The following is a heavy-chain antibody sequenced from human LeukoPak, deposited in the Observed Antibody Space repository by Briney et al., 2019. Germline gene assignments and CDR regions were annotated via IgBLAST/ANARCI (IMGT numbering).Heavy chain of an antibody. CDR1: GGAISRYY. Sequence: TSETLSLTCTVSGGAISRYYRSWIRQPPGKGLEWIVDIYYSGSANYNPSLKSRVTISVDTSKNQLSLKLSSLTVADTALYYCARNPIRGFGELRNWGQKALVTVSS. J-gene: IGHJ4*02. CDR3: ARNPIRGFGELRN. V-gene: IGHV4-59*12. CDR2: IYYSGSA. D-gene: IGHD3-10*01.